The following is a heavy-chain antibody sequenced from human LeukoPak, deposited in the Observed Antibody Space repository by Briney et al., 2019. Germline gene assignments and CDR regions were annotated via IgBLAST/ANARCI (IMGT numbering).Heavy chain of an antibody. V-gene: IGHV3-66*02. CDR1: GFTVSSNY. J-gene: IGHJ4*02. Sequence: GGSLRLSCAASGFTVSSNYMGWVRQAPGKGLDWVSVIYSGGSAYYAESVKGRFTIPRDSSKNTLHLQMNSLTAEDTAVYYCARGSSLAAVARGFDYWGQGTLVTVSS. CDR2: IYSGGSA. D-gene: IGHD6-19*01. CDR3: ARGSSLAAVARGFDY.